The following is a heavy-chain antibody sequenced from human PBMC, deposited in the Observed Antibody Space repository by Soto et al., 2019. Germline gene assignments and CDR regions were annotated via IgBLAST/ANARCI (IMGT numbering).Heavy chain of an antibody. J-gene: IGHJ6*04. D-gene: IGHD6-13*01. CDR2: IWYDGSNK. Sequence: DPGKGLEWVAVIWYDGSNKYYADSVKGRFTISRDNSKNTLNLQMNSLRAEDTAVYYCARAEEIAGAGTDTYYYGIVVLAKGPRSRSPQ. CDR3: ARAEEIAGAGTDTYYYGIVV. V-gene: IGHV3-33*01.